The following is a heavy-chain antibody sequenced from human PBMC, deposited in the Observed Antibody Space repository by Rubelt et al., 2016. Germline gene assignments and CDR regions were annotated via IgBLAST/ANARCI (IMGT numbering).Heavy chain of an antibody. CDR2: ISNHGGNQ. Sequence: TFTSYGMHWVRQAPGKGLESVAVISNHGGNQYYAASVKGRFTISRDNSKNTLYLEMKSLNVDDTGVYFCASAVDIGYWGQGTLVTVSS. CDR3: ASAVDIGY. CDR1: TFTSYG. D-gene: IGHD5-12*01. J-gene: IGHJ4*02. V-gene: IGHV3-30*03.